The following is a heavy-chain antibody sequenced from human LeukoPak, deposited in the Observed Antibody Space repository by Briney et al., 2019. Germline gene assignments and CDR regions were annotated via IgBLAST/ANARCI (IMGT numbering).Heavy chain of an antibody. V-gene: IGHV3-21*01. D-gene: IGHD6-19*01. CDR2: ISSSSSYI. J-gene: IGHJ4*02. CDR3: ARVAAVAVVFDY. Sequence: GGSLRLSCAASGFTFSSYSMNWVRQAPGKGLEWVSSISSSSSYIYYADSVKGRFTISRDNAKNSLYLQMNSLRAEDTAVYYCARVAAVAVVFDYWGQGTLVTVSS. CDR1: GFTFSSYS.